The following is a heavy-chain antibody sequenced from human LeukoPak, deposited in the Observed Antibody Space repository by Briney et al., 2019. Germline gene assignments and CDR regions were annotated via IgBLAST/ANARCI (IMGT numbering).Heavy chain of an antibody. J-gene: IGHJ4*02. D-gene: IGHD1-26*01. Sequence: PGGSLRLSCAASGVTLSSYAMSWARQAPGKGLEWVSGISSSGSGGNTYYADSVKGRFTISRDDSRNTLYLQVNSLRDDDTAVYYCAKDVGKWESLHFFDYWGQGTLVTVSS. CDR1: GVTLSSYA. CDR3: AKDVGKWESLHFFDY. V-gene: IGHV3-23*01. CDR2: ISSSGSGGNT.